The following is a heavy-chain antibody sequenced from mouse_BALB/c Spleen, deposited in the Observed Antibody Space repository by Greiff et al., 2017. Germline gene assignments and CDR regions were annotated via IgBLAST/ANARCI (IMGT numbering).Heavy chain of an antibody. D-gene: IGHD1-1*01. CDR1: GFTFSSYA. CDR2: ISSGGSYT. Sequence: EVQLQESGGGLVKPGGSLKLSCAASGFTFSSYAMSWVRQSPEKRLEWVAEISSGGSYTYYPDTVTGRFTISRDNAKNTLYLEMSSLRSEDTAMYYCARPYYYGSSYGAMDYWGQGTSVTVSS. V-gene: IGHV5-9-4*01. J-gene: IGHJ4*01. CDR3: ARPYYYGSSYGAMDY.